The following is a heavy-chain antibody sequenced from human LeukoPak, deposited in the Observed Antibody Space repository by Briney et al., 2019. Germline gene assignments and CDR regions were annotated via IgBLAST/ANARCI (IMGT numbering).Heavy chain of an antibody. CDR2: IIPIFGTA. CDR3: ASVTADCSSTSCYETGWFDP. D-gene: IGHD2-2*01. Sequence: SVKVSCKASGGAFSSYAISWVRQAPGQGLEWMGRIIPIFGTANYAQKFQGRVTITTDESTSTAYMELSSLRSEDTAVYYCASVTADCSSTSCYETGWFDPWGQGTLVTVSS. V-gene: IGHV1-69*05. CDR1: GGAFSSYA. J-gene: IGHJ5*02.